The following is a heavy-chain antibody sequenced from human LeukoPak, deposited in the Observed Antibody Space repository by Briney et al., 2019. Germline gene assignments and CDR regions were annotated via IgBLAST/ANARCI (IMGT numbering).Heavy chain of an antibody. J-gene: IGHJ3*02. V-gene: IGHV3-23*01. CDR1: GFTFNNYP. Sequence: GGSLRLSCAASGFTFNNYPMGWVRQAPGKGLEWLSAIGGEKSGSWTKSADSVKGRFTISRDNSKNTLYLQMNSLRAEDTAVYYCAKETSLVGATTKDAFDIWGQGTMVTVSS. CDR2: IGGEKSGSWT. CDR3: AKETSLVGATTKDAFDI. D-gene: IGHD1-26*01.